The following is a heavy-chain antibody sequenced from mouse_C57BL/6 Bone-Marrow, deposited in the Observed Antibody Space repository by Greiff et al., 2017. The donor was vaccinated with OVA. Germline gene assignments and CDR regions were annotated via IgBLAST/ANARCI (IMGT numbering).Heavy chain of an antibody. CDR3: AREGIYYEIFDC. V-gene: IGHV1-55*01. D-gene: IGHD2-4*01. J-gene: IGHJ2*01. Sequence: QVQLQQPGAELVKPGASVKMSCKASGYTFTSYWITWVKQRPGQGLEWIGDIYPGSGSTNYNEKFKSKATLTVDTSSSTAYMQLSSLTSEDSAVYYCAREGIYYEIFDCWGQGTTLTVSS. CDR1: GYTFTSYW. CDR2: IYPGSGST.